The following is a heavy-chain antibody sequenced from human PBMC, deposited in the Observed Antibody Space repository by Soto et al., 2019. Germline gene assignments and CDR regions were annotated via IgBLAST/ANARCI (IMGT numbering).Heavy chain of an antibody. Sequence: SETLSLTCTVSGGSSISYYWSWIRQPTGKGLEWIGYIYYSGSTNYNPSLKSRVTISVDTSKNQFSLKLSSVTAADTAVYYCARHPKWTAADYYYYMDVWGKGTTVTVSS. V-gene: IGHV4-59*08. CDR1: GGSSISYY. J-gene: IGHJ6*03. CDR3: ARHPKWTAADYYYYMDV. D-gene: IGHD2-2*01. CDR2: IYYSGST.